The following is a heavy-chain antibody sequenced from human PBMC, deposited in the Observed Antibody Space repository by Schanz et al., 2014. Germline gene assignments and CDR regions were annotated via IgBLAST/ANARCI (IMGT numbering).Heavy chain of an antibody. V-gene: IGHV1-46*02. CDR1: GYTFNNYT. D-gene: IGHD3-10*01. J-gene: IGHJ4*02. CDR2: INLYGGST. CDR3: ARGRGFYDY. Sequence: QVLQVQSGSELKKPGTSVKVSCKASGYTFNNYTYVMIWVRQAPGQGLEWMGIINLYGGSTNYAQKFQGRVTVTRDTSTSTVYMELNSLRSEDTAVYYCARGRGFYDYWGQGTLVTVSS.